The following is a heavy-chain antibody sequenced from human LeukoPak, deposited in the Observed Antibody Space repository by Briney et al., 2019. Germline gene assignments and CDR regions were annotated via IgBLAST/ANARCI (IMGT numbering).Heavy chain of an antibody. CDR2: ISYDGSNK. V-gene: IGHV3-30*18. CDR3: AKDCGGTKWELGRDYFDY. J-gene: IGHJ4*02. CDR1: GFTFSTYG. Sequence: PGGSLRLSCAASGFTFSTYGMHWVHQAPGKGLEWVAVISYDGSNKFYADSVKGRFTISRDDSKNTLYLQMNSLRAEDTAVYYCAKDCGGTKWELGRDYFDYWGQGALVTVSS. D-gene: IGHD1-26*01.